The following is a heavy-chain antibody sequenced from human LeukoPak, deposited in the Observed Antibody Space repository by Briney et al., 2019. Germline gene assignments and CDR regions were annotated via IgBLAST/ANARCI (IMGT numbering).Heavy chain of an antibody. D-gene: IGHD3-22*01. V-gene: IGHV3-21*01. CDR2: ISSSYI. CDR1: GFTFSSYS. Sequence: GGSLRLSCAASGFTFSSYSMNWVRQAPGKGLEWVSSISSSYIYYADSVKGRFTISRDNAKNSLYLQMNSLRAEDTAVYYCASYSVTMMPHAFDIWGQGTMVTVSS. CDR3: ASYSVTMMPHAFDI. J-gene: IGHJ3*02.